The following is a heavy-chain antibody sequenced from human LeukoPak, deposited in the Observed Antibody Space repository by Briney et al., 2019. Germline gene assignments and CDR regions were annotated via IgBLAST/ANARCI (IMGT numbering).Heavy chain of an antibody. D-gene: IGHD6-13*01. Sequence: SETLSLTCTVSGGSISSYYWSWIRQPPGKGLEWIGYIYYSGSTNYNPSLKSRVTISVDTSKNQFSLKLSSVTAADTAVYYCARVRQQLAHLGSTYYMDVWGKGTTVTVSS. CDR3: ARVRQQLAHLGSTYYMDV. J-gene: IGHJ6*03. V-gene: IGHV4-59*01. CDR2: IYYSGST. CDR1: GGSISSYY.